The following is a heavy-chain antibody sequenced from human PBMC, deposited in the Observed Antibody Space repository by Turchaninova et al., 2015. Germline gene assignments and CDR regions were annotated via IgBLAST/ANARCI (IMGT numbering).Heavy chain of an antibody. CDR2: FKGKEDGGTK. CDR3: TTEINDFWSGYWDY. V-gene: IGHV3-15*01. D-gene: IGHD3-3*01. CDR1: GFTFSNAW. J-gene: IGHJ4*02. Sequence: EVQLVESGGGLVKPGGSLRLSCAASGFTFSNAWMSGVRQAPGKGREGFGRFKGKEDGGTKKKETKGKTKKTLYLQMNSLKTEDTAVYYCTTEINDFWSGYWDYWGQGTLVTVSS.